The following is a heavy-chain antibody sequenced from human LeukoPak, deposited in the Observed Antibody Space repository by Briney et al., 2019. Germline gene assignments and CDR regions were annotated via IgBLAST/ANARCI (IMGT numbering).Heavy chain of an antibody. D-gene: IGHD1-26*01. CDR2: VSPSGSEV. CDR1: GFDFRTYE. Sequence: GGSLRLSCAASGFDFRTYEMNWVRQAPGKGLEWVSYVSPSGSEVKYADSVKGRFSISRDNAMNSLYLQMNSLRAEDTAVYYCTRDEVGATTEFDSWGQGILVTVSS. J-gene: IGHJ4*02. V-gene: IGHV3-48*03. CDR3: TRDEVGATTEFDS.